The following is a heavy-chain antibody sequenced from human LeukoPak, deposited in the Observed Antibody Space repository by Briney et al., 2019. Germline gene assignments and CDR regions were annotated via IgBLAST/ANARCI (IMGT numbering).Heavy chain of an antibody. D-gene: IGHD5-18*01. Sequence: SVKVSCKASGGTFSSYAISWVRQAPGQGLEWMGGIIPIFGTANYAQKFQGRVTLTADESTSTAYMELSSLRSEDTAVYYCARASGGYSYGYNYWGQGTLVTVSS. J-gene: IGHJ4*02. CDR1: GGTFSSYA. V-gene: IGHV1-69*13. CDR2: IIPIFGTA. CDR3: ARASGGYSYGYNY.